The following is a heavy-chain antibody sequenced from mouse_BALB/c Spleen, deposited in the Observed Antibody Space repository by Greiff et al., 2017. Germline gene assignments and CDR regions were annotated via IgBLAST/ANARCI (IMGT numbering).Heavy chain of an antibody. CDR2: IWAGGST. J-gene: IGHJ1*01. V-gene: IGHV2-9*02. D-gene: IGHD2-1*01. Sequence: QVQLNESGPGLVAPSQSLSITCTVSGFSLTSYGVHWVRQPPGKGLEWLGVIWAGGSTNYNSALMSRLSISKDNSKSQVFLKMNSLQTDDTAMYYCARDPDYYGNPYWYFDVWGAGTTVTVSS. CDR3: ARDPDYYGNPYWYFDV. CDR1: GFSLTSYG.